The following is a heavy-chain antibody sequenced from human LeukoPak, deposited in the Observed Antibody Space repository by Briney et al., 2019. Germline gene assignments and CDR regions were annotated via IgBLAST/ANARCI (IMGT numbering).Heavy chain of an antibody. J-gene: IGHJ4*02. V-gene: IGHV4-39*01. CDR2: VSHTGTT. Sequence: SATLSLTCTVSADSISSLDYYWGWLHQPPGQGLQLIGSVSHTGTTYYKPSLKSRVTLSVDTSKNHFSLNLTSATAADTAVYYCARHLTWANSVSLRYFDSWGQGTLVTVSS. CDR3: ARHLTWANSVSLRYFDS. CDR1: ADSISSLDYY. D-gene: IGHD7-27*01.